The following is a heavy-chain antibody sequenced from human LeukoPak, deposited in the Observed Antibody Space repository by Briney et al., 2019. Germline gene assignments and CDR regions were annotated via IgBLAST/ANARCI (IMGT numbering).Heavy chain of an antibody. Sequence: SETLSLTCAVYGGSFSGYYWSWIRQPPGKGLEWIGEINHSGSTNYNPSLKSRVTISVDTSKNQFSLKLSSVTAADTAVYYCARDRGYCSGGSCPGAFYYYYYMDVWGKGTTVTISS. CDR2: INHSGST. V-gene: IGHV4-34*01. CDR1: GGSFSGYY. D-gene: IGHD2-15*01. J-gene: IGHJ6*03. CDR3: ARDRGYCSGGSCPGAFYYYYYMDV.